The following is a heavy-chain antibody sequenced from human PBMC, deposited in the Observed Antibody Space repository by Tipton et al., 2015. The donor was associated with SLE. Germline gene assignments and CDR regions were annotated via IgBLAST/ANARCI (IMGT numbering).Heavy chain of an antibody. D-gene: IGHD3-22*01. CDR3: ARGLAYNYDTSAYPFDY. J-gene: IGHJ4*02. Sequence: TLSLTCTVSGGSISSHYWSWIRQSPGKGLEWIGYIYYSGSTDYNPSLKSRVTISVDTSKNQFSLKLSSVTAADTAVYFCARGLAYNYDTSAYPFDYWGQGTLVTVSS. CDR1: GGSISSHY. V-gene: IGHV4-59*11. CDR2: IYYSGST.